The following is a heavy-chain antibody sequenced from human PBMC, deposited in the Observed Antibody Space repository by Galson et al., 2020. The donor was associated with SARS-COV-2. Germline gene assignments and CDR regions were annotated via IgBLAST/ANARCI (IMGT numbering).Heavy chain of an antibody. Sequence: SETLSLTCTVSGGSISGYYWTWIRQTPGKGLEWIGYISYSGSTKSISSLKSRVTTSVDTSKNQFSLKLSSVTAADTAVYYCARGLYPSPFTFYMDVWGKGTTVTVSS. V-gene: IGHV4-59*01. CDR3: ARGLYPSPFTFYMDV. D-gene: IGHD3-16*01. CDR1: GGSISGYY. J-gene: IGHJ6*03. CDR2: ISYSGST.